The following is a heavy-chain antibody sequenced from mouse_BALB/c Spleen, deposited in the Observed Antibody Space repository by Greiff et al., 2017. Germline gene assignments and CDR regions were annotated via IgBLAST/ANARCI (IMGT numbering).Heavy chain of an antibody. Sequence: QVQLQQPGAELVKPGASVKMSCKASVYTFTSYWMHWVKQRPGQGLEWIGVIDPSDSYTSYNQKFKGKATLTVDTSSSTAYMQLSSLTSEDSAVYYCTRSTMVTRSFAYWGQGTLVTVSA. D-gene: IGHD2-2*01. CDR1: VYTFTSYW. CDR3: TRSTMVTRSFAY. J-gene: IGHJ3*01. CDR2: IDPSDSYT. V-gene: IGHV1S127*01.